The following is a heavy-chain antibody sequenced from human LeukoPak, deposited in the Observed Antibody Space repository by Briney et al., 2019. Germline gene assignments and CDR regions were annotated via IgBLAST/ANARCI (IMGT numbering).Heavy chain of an antibody. J-gene: IGHJ3*02. CDR1: GGSISSSSYY. Sequence: SETLSLTCTVSGGSISSSSYYWGWLRQPPGKGLEWIGSIYYSGSTYYNPSLKSRVTISVDTPKNQFSLKLSSLPAADTAVYYCVLSLSDYGDVAFDIWRQGIVVRVSS. CDR3: VLSLSDYGDVAFDI. D-gene: IGHD4-17*01. CDR2: IYYSGST. V-gene: IGHV4-39*01.